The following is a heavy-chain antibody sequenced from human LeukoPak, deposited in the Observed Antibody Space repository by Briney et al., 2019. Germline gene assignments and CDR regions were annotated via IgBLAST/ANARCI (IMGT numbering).Heavy chain of an antibody. CDR3: AKRTRTYYGDSYDAFDI. CDR2: ISGSGGST. J-gene: IGHJ3*02. Sequence: GGSLRFSCAASGFTFSSYAMSWVRQAPGKGLEWVSAISGSGGSTYYADSVKGRFTISRDNSKNTLYLQMNSLRAEDTAVYYCAKRTRTYYGDSYDAFDIWGQGTMVTVSS. V-gene: IGHV3-23*01. D-gene: IGHD4-17*01. CDR1: GFTFSSYA.